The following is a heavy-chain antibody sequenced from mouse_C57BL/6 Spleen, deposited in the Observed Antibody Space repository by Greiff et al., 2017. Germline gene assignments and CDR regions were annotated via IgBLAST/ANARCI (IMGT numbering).Heavy chain of an antibody. V-gene: IGHV5-9-1*02. CDR3: TRAGLRRKGYAMDY. CDR1: GFTFSSYA. J-gene: IGHJ4*01. Sequence: DVMLVESGEGLVKPGGSLKLSCAASGFTFSSYAMSWVRQTPEKRLEWVAYISSGGDYIYYADTVKGRFTISRDNARNTLYLQMSSLKSEDTAMYYCTRAGLRRKGYAMDYWGQGTSVTVSS. CDR2: ISSGGDYI. D-gene: IGHD2-4*01.